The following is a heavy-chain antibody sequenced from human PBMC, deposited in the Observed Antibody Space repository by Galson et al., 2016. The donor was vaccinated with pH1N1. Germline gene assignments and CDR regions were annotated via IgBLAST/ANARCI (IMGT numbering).Heavy chain of an antibody. D-gene: IGHD3-16*01. Sequence: PALVKPTQTLTLTCTFSGFSDSSSGMGVGWIRQPPGKTLEWLALIYWDDDKRHSPSLKSRLTITKDPTKNQVVLTMTNMDPVATATYFCAHREVMITNGFDVWGPGTMVTVSS. CDR1: GFSDSSSGMG. J-gene: IGHJ3*01. CDR2: IYWDDDK. CDR3: AHREVMITNGFDV. V-gene: IGHV2-5*02.